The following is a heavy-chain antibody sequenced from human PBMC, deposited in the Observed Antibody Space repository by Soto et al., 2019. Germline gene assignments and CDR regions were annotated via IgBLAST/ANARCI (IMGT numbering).Heavy chain of an antibody. J-gene: IGHJ4*01. Sequence: PGGSLRLSCAASEFTFSNYAMSWVRQAPGKGLEWVSSISDNGGTTYYADSVKGRFTISRDKSKNTLYLQMNSLRAVDTAVYYCAKYPQQLIVYFDYWGHGTQVTVSS. CDR3: AKYPQQLIVYFDY. D-gene: IGHD6-13*01. V-gene: IGHV3-23*01. CDR1: EFTFSNYA. CDR2: ISDNGGTT.